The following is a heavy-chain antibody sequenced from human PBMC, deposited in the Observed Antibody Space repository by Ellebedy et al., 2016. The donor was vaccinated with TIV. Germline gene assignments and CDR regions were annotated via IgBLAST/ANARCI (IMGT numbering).Heavy chain of an antibody. Sequence: MPSETLSLTCTVSGGSITTYYWSWIRQPPGKGLEWIGYIYYSGSTNYNPSLKTLVPISVDKSKNQFSLKLSSVNAADTAVYYCASLILTGIETHDYWGQGTLVTVSS. D-gene: IGHD3-9*01. CDR2: IYYSGST. CDR3: ASLILTGIETHDY. J-gene: IGHJ4*02. V-gene: IGHV4-59*12. CDR1: GGSITTYY.